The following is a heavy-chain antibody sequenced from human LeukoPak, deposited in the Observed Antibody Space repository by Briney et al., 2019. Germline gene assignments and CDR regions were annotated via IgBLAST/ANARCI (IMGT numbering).Heavy chain of an antibody. CDR2: IYYSGST. V-gene: IGHV4-59*01. CDR1: GGSISSYY. D-gene: IGHD3-9*01. J-gene: IGHJ6*03. CDR3: ARTYYDILTGYSPFGNYYYYYMDV. Sequence: SEALSLTCTVSGGSISSYYWSWIRQPPGKGLEWIGNIYYSGSTNYNPSLKSRVTTSVDTSKNQFSLKLSSVTAADTAVYYCARTYYDILTGYSPFGNYYYYYMDVWGKGTTVTVSS.